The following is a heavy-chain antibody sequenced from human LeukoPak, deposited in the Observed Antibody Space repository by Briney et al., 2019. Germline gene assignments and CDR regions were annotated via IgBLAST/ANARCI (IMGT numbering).Heavy chain of an antibody. CDR1: GESISSTNW. D-gene: IGHD2-2*01. CDR3: ANKVYCSTTSCYPAGY. CDR2: IYHSGTT. V-gene: IGHV4-4*02. J-gene: IGHJ4*02. Sequence: SGTRSLTCAVSGESISSTNWWSWVRQPPGEGLEWIGEIYHSGTTNYNPSLESRATISLDTSNNQFSLDLNSVTAADTAVYYCANKVYCSTTSCYPAGYWGQGTLVTVSS.